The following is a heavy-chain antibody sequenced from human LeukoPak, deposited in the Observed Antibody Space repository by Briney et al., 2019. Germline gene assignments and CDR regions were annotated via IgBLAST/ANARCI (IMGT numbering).Heavy chain of an antibody. J-gene: IGHJ2*01. CDR2: ISGGGENT. CDR3: AKPRAMPTGVGRYFDL. Sequence: QLGGSLRLSCGASGFTFTSYAMSWIRQAPGKGLEWVSAISGGGENTYYGDSVKGRFTISRDNSKNTLYLQMNSLRAEDTATYYCAKPRAMPTGVGRYFDLWGRGTLVTVSS. CDR1: GFTFTSYA. V-gene: IGHV3-23*01. D-gene: IGHD2-2*01.